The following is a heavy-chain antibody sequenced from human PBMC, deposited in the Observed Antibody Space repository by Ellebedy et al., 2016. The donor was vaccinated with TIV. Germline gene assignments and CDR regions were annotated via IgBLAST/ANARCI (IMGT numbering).Heavy chain of an antibody. CDR3: VRDSSNSRWYL. CDR2: VHYSGGT. J-gene: IGHJ5*02. Sequence: SETLSLXXSVSGGSINSYYWSWIRQSPVKGLEWIGYVHYSGGTKYSPSLKSRVFISIDTSKNQFSLKLSSVTAADTAVYYCVRDSSNSRWYLWGQGTLVTVSS. D-gene: IGHD4-23*01. CDR1: GGSINSYY. V-gene: IGHV4-59*01.